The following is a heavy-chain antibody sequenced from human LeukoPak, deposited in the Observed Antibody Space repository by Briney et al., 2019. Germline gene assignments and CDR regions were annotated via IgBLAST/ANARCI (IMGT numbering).Heavy chain of an antibody. CDR1: GGSISTSNYY. CDR2: IYYSGST. J-gene: IGHJ6*03. Sequence: SETLSLTCTVSGGSISTSNYYWGWIRQPPGKGLEWIASIYYSGSTYYNPSLRSRVTISVDTSKNQFSLKLSSVTAADTAVYYCARAWDYYYYMDVWGKGTTVTVSS. V-gene: IGHV4-39*07. CDR3: ARAWDYYYYMDV.